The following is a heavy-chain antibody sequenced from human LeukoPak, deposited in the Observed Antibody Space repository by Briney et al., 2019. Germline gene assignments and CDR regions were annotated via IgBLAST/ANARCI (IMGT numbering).Heavy chain of an antibody. Sequence: GGSLRLSCADSGFTFSSYWMSWVRQAPGKGLEWVANIKQDGSEKYYVDSVKGRFTISRDNAKNSLYLQMNSLRAEDTAVYSCARLFSPMASLYTNWFDPWGQGTLVTVSS. D-gene: IGHD3-10*01. CDR1: GFTFSSYW. V-gene: IGHV3-7*01. J-gene: IGHJ5*02. CDR3: ARLFSPMASLYTNWFDP. CDR2: IKQDGSEK.